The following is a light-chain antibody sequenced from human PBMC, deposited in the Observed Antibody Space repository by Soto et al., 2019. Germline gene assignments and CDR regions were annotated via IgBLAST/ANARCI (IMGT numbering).Light chain of an antibody. J-gene: IGKJ3*01. CDR2: GAS. CDR1: QSVSSSY. V-gene: IGKV3-20*01. Sequence: EIVLTQSPGTLSLSPGERATLSCRASQSVSSSYLAWYQQKPGQAPRLLIYGASSRATGIPGRFSGSGSGTDFTLTFSRLEPEDFAVYYCQQYARSPFTFGPGTKVDIK. CDR3: QQYARSPFT.